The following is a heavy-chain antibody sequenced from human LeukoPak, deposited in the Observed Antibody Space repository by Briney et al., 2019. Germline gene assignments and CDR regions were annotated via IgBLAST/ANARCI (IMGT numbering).Heavy chain of an antibody. CDR2: IHDSGST. CDR1: GDSISSGGYS. J-gene: IGHJ6*04. CDR3: ARGRLLWFGELLSGRQFGLDV. Sequence: SETLSLTCAVSGDSISSGGYSWSWIRQPPGKGLEWIAYIHDSGSTYNNPSLKTRLSISIDTSKNQFSLKLSSVTAADTAVYYCARGRLLWFGELLSGRQFGLDVWGKGTTVTISS. V-gene: IGHV4-30-4*07. D-gene: IGHD3-10*01.